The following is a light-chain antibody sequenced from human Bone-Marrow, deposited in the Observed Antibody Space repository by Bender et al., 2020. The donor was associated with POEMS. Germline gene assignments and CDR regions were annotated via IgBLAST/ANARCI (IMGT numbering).Light chain of an antibody. J-gene: IGLJ2*01. CDR2: EDS. CDR3: YSTDSGGNP. Sequence: SHELTQPPSVSVSPGQTARITCSGDALAKKYAYWYQQKSGQAPVLVIYEDSKRPSGIPERFSGSSSGTMATLTISGAQVEDEADYYCYSTDSGGNPFGGGTKLTVL. CDR1: ALAKKY. V-gene: IGLV3-10*01.